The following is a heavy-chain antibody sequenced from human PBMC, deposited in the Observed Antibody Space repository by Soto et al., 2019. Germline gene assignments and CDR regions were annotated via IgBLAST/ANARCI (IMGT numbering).Heavy chain of an antibody. V-gene: IGHV4-4*02. CDR2: IYHSGST. CDR1: GGSISSSNW. CDR3: ARDGYSSGWTKGYYYYGMDV. Sequence: QVQLQESGPGLVKPSGTLSLTCAVSGGSISSSNWWSWVRQPPGKGLEWIGEIYHSGSTNYNPSLKSRVTISVDKSKNQFSLKLSSVTAAETAVYYCARDGYSSGWTKGYYYYGMDVWGQGTTVTVSS. D-gene: IGHD6-19*01. J-gene: IGHJ6*02.